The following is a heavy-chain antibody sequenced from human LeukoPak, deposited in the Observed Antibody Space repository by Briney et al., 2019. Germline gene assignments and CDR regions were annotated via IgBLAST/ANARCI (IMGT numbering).Heavy chain of an antibody. Sequence: GESLKISCKGSGYSFTNYWIGWVRQMPGKGLEWMGIIYPGDSDTIYSPSFQGQVTISADKSITTAYLQWSSLKASDTAMYYCARLASWYNWQDGNWFDPWGQGTLVTVSS. J-gene: IGHJ5*02. CDR2: IYPGDSDT. CDR3: ARLASWYNWQDGNWFDP. D-gene: IGHD1-1*01. CDR1: GYSFTNYW. V-gene: IGHV5-51*01.